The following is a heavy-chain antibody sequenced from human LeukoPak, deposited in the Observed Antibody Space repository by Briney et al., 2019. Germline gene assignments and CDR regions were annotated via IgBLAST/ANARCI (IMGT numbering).Heavy chain of an antibody. CDR2: IKEDGSIQ. Sequence: GGSLRLSCVASGLTFSSYWMTWVRQAPGKGLEWLANIKEDGSIQYYLDSVRGRFTISRDNAKTSVYLQLNSLRADDTAVYYCARDVWTGVAVSDYWGQGTLVTVSS. CDR1: GLTFSSYW. V-gene: IGHV3-7*01. CDR3: ARDVWTGVAVSDY. D-gene: IGHD6-19*01. J-gene: IGHJ4*02.